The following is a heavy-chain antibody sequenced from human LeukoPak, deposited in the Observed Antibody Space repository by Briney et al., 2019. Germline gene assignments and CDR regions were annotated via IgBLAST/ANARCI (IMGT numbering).Heavy chain of an antibody. D-gene: IGHD6-19*01. J-gene: IGHJ4*02. CDR3: ARLTKQWPVHYFDY. Sequence: ASVKVSCKASGYTFTSYAINWVRQAPGQGLEWMGWINTNTGNPTYAQGFTGRFVFSLDTSVSTAYLQISSLKAEDTAVYYCARLTKQWPVHYFDYWGQGTLVTVSS. CDR2: INTNTGNP. V-gene: IGHV7-4-1*02. CDR1: GYTFTSYA.